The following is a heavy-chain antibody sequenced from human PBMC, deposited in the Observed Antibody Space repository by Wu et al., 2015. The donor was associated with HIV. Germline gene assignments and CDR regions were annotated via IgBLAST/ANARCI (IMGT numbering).Heavy chain of an antibody. D-gene: IGHD6-19*01. J-gene: IGHJ6*02. Sequence: QVQLVQSGAEVKKPGASVKVSCKASGYTFTDYYMHWVRQAPGQGLEWMGWINPNSGGTNYAQKFQGRVTMTRDTSISTAYMELSRLRSDDTAVYYCARVIPRSAAGTSRGAYYYYYGMDVWGQGTTVTVSS. CDR2: INPNSGGT. V-gene: IGHV1-2*02. CDR1: GYTFTDYY. CDR3: ARVIPRSAAGTSRGAYYYYYGMDV.